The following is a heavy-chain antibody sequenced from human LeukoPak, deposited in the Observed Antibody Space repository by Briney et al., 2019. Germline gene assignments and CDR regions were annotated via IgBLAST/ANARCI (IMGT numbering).Heavy chain of an antibody. CDR1: GYTFSGYY. J-gene: IGHJ6*03. Sequence: GASVKVSCKASGYTFSGYYMHWVRQAPGQGLEWMGWINSYSGGTNYAQKFQGRVTITRDTSIDTAYMQLSRLRSDDTAVYYCAKDRYGDYEAPFHYYMDAWGRGTTVTVSS. D-gene: IGHD5-12*01. CDR3: AKDRYGDYEAPFHYYMDA. CDR2: INSYSGGT. V-gene: IGHV1-2*02.